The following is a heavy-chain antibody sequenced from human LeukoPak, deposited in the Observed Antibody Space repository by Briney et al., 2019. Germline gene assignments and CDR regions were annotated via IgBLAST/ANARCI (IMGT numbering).Heavy chain of an antibody. CDR3: YGVAAAT. Sequence: PGGSLRLSCAASGFTFSNYGMHWVRQAPGKGLEWVGFIRSTPYGGTTQYAASVNGRFTISRDDSKSIAYLEMNGLKTDDTAVYYCYGVAAATWGQGTLVTVSS. V-gene: IGHV3-49*04. D-gene: IGHD2-2*01. CDR1: GFTFSNYG. J-gene: IGHJ5*02. CDR2: IRSTPYGGTT.